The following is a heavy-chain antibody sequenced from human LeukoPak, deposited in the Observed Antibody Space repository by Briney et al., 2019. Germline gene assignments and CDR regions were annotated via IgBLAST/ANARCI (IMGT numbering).Heavy chain of an antibody. CDR3: ARDRYSNGMDV. J-gene: IGHJ6*02. CDR1: GDSISSYY. D-gene: IGHD3-16*02. V-gene: IGHV4-59*01. CDR2: IYYSGST. Sequence: SETLSLTCTVSGDSISSYYWSWIRQPPGKGLEWIGYIYYSGSTNYNPSLKSRVTISVDTSKNQFSLKLSSVTAADTAVYYCARDRYSNGMDVWGQGTTVTVSS.